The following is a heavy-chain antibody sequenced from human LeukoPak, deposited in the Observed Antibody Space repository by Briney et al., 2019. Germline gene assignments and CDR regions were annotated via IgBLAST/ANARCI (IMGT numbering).Heavy chain of an antibody. D-gene: IGHD3-22*01. CDR3: ARDLSTIDSSGTREGLCY. J-gene: IGHJ4*02. CDR2: ISSSGSTI. V-gene: IGHV3-48*03. Sequence: GGSLRLSCAASGFTFSSYEMNWFRQAPGKGLEWVSYISSSGSTIYYADSVKGRFTISRDNAKNSLYLQMNSLRAEDTAVYYCARDLSTIDSSGTREGLCYWGQGTLVTVSS. CDR1: GFTFSSYE.